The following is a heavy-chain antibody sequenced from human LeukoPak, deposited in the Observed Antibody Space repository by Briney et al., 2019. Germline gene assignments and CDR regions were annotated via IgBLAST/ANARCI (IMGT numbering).Heavy chain of an antibody. J-gene: IGHJ6*02. CDR1: GFTFSSYS. CDR3: ARIGGPGYYYYGMDV. V-gene: IGHV3-48*02. CDR2: ITSSSSTK. Sequence: GGSLRLSCAAFGFTFSSYSMNWVRQAPGKGLEWISSITSSSSTKYYTDSVKGRFTISRDNAKNSLYLQVNSLRDEDTAVYYCARIGGPGYYYYGMDVWGQGTTVTVSS. D-gene: IGHD3-10*01.